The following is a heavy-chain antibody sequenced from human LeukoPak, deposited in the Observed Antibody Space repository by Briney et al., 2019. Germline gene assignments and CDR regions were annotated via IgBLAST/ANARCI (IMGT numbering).Heavy chain of an antibody. Sequence: SETLSLTCTVSGGSISSGDYYWSWIRQPPGKGLEWIGYIYYSGSTYYNPSLKSRVTISVDTSKNQFSLMLSSVTAADTAMYYCARHHTIQTGTGVFDYWGQGTLVTVSS. J-gene: IGHJ4*02. CDR2: IYYSGST. CDR3: ARHHTIQTGTGVFDY. D-gene: IGHD1/OR15-1a*01. V-gene: IGHV4-30-4*01. CDR1: GGSISSGDYY.